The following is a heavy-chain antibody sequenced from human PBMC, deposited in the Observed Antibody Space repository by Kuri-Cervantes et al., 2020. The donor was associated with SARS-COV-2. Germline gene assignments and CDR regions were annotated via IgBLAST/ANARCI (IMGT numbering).Heavy chain of an antibody. CDR2: IVVGSGNT. D-gene: IGHD3-10*01. CDR3: APFYYRSINNWSDP. V-gene: IGHV1-58*02. CDR1: GPTFSGSA. Sequence: SVKVSCKASGPTFSGSAIQWVRQARGQRLEWIGWIVVGSGNTDYAREFQERVTITRDMSTTTVYMELSGLRSDDTAMYYCAPFYYRSINNWSDPWGQGTQVTVSS. J-gene: IGHJ5*02.